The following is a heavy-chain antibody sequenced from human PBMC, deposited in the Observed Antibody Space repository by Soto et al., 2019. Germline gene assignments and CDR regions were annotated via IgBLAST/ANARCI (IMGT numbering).Heavy chain of an antibody. J-gene: IGHJ4*02. CDR2: INPSGGST. D-gene: IGHD6-19*01. V-gene: IGHV1-46*03. Sequence: ASVKVSCKASGYTCTSYYIHWVRQAPGQGLEWVGVINPSGGSTAYTQKFQGRVTMTRDTSTSTVYLELSSLRSEDTAVYYCARAGSSRRRFDYWGQGTLVTVSS. CDR1: GYTCTSYY. CDR3: ARAGSSRRRFDY.